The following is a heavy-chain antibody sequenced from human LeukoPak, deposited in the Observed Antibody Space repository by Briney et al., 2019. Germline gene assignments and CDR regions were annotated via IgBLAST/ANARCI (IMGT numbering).Heavy chain of an antibody. D-gene: IGHD4-11*01. CDR1: GFTFSSYA. CDR2: ISGSGGST. Sequence: GGSLRLSCAASGFTFSSYAMSWVRQAPGKGLEWVSAISGSGGSTYYADSAKGRFTISRDNSKNTLYLQMNSLRAEDTAVYYCAKGKDDYSNYRYYYGMDVWGQGTTVTVSS. J-gene: IGHJ6*02. CDR3: AKGKDDYSNYRYYYGMDV. V-gene: IGHV3-23*01.